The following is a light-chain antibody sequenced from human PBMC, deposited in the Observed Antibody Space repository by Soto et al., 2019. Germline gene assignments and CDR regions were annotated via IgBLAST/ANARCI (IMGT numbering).Light chain of an antibody. V-gene: IGKV3-11*01. CDR2: DIS. CDR3: QQRFACPNS. Sequence: EIVLTQSPATLSLSPGERATLSCRASQSVSIYLAWYQQRPGQTPRLLIYDISTRAAGIPARFSGSVFRTDYTRTISNLEPEDSAVYYCQQRFACPNSVGGGTKVQI. CDR1: QSVSIY. J-gene: IGKJ4*01.